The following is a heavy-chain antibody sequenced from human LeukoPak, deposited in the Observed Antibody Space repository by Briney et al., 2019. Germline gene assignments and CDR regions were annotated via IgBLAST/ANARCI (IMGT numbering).Heavy chain of an antibody. D-gene: IGHD6-19*01. CDR1: GYSISSGYY. Sequence: SETLSLTCAVSGYSISSGYYWGWIRQPPGKGLEWIGYIYYSGSTNYNPSLKSRVTISVDTSKNQFSLKLSSVTAADTAVYYCARGISGWFYWGQGTLVTVSS. CDR3: ARGISGWFY. V-gene: IGHV4-61*01. J-gene: IGHJ4*02. CDR2: IYYSGST.